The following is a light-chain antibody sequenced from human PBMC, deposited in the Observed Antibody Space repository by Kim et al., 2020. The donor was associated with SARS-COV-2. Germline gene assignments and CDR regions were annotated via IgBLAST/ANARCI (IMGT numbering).Light chain of an antibody. CDR3: QEWDSSSDQWV. Sequence: SYELTQPPSVSVAPGKTSMIICGGTNIGGKNVHWYQRKPGQAPVVVICYDIERPSGSPERFSGSNSGNTATLTISGVEAGDEADYYCQEWDSSSDQWVFG. V-gene: IGLV3-21*04. J-gene: IGLJ3*02. CDR1: NIGGKN. CDR2: YDI.